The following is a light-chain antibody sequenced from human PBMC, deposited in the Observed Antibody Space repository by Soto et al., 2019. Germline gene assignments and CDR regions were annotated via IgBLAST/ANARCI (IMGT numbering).Light chain of an antibody. V-gene: IGKV3-20*01. Sequence: EIVLTQSPGTLSLSPGERVTLSCRASQSVSSSYLAWYQQKPGQAPRLLIYGASSRATGIPARFSGSGSGTEFTLTISRLEPEDFAVYYCQHYGNSPWTFGQGTKVDIK. CDR2: GAS. CDR3: QHYGNSPWT. J-gene: IGKJ1*01. CDR1: QSVSSSY.